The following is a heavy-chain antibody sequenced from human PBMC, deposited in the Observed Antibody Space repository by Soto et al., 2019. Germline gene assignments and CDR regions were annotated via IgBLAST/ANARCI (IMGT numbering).Heavy chain of an antibody. CDR3: AKERIPAAGLFDS. V-gene: IGHV3-23*01. CDR2: VSTSGGRT. Sequence: EVQLLESGGGLVQPGGSLRLSCAASGFTFNSYAMSWVRQAPGKGLKWVSSVSTSGGRTYHAESVKGRFTVSGDNPKKMLYLQMNSLRAEDTAVYYCAKERIPAAGLFDSWGQGTLVTVSS. J-gene: IGHJ4*02. CDR1: GFTFNSYA. D-gene: IGHD6-13*01.